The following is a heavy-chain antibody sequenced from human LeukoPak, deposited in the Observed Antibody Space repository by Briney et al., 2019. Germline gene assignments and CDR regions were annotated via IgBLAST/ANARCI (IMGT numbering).Heavy chain of an antibody. CDR1: GGSISSYY. CDR3: ARLDSGCSSTSCYIGY. V-gene: IGHV4-59*08. D-gene: IGHD2-2*02. J-gene: IGHJ4*02. Sequence: SETLSLTCTGSGGSISSYYWNWIRQPPGKGLEWIAYMYSSGSANYSPSLKSRVTISVDTSKNQFSLKLSSVTAADTAVYYCARLDSGCSSTSCYIGYWGQGTLVTVSS. CDR2: MYSSGSA.